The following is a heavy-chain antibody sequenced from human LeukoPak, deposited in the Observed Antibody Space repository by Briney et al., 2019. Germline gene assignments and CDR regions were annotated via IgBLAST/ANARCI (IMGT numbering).Heavy chain of an antibody. CDR2: ISAYNGNT. V-gene: IGHV1-18*01. Sequence: ASVKVSCKASGYTFTSYGISWVRQAPGQGLEWMGWISAYNGNTNYAQKLQGRVTMTTDTSTSTAYMELRSLRSDDTAVYYCARAHVPAAPAYYYYYYMDVWGKGTTVTVSS. J-gene: IGHJ6*03. CDR3: ARAHVPAAPAYYYYYYMDV. D-gene: IGHD2-2*01. CDR1: GYTFTSYG.